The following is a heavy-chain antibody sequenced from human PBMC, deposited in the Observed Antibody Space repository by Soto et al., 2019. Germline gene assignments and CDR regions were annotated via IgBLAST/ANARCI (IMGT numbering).Heavy chain of an antibody. J-gene: IGHJ6*02. V-gene: IGHV1-69*12. Sequence: QVQLVQSGAEMKEPGSSVKVSCKTSGGTFSSSAISWLRQAPGQGLEWMGGIIPLFRTPDYAQKLQGRVTIAADESTSTASMELSSLRSEDTAVYYCARDNDRLQLGGNYYYILDVWGQGTTITVSS. D-gene: IGHD4-4*01. CDR1: GGTFSSSA. CDR3: ARDNDRLQLGGNYYYILDV. CDR2: IIPLFRTP.